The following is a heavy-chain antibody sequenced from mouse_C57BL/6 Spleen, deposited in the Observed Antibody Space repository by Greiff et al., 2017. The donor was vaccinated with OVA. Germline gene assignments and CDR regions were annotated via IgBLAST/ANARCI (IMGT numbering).Heavy chain of an antibody. CDR2: INPSNGGT. V-gene: IGHV1-53*01. CDR1: GYTFTSYW. Sequence: VQLQQPGTELVKPGASVKLSCKASGYTFTSYWMHWVKQRPGQGLEWIGNINPSNGGTNYNEKFKSKATLTVDKSSRTAYMQLSSLTSEDSAVYDCARSPYDYVLLAYWGQGTLVTVSA. J-gene: IGHJ3*01. CDR3: ARSPYDYVLLAY. D-gene: IGHD2-4*01.